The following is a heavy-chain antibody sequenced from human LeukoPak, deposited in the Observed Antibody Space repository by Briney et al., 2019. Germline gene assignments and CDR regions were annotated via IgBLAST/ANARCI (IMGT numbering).Heavy chain of an antibody. J-gene: IGHJ4*02. CDR2: VSATGRT. CDR1: GGSISDFY. D-gene: IGHD6-19*01. Sequence: PSETLSLTCTVSGGSISDFYWSWIRQPAGKGLEYIGRVSATGRTSFNPSLQSRVTMSVDTSKSQFSLKLSSVTAADTAVYYCAQVTVGGHFDFWGQGILVTVSS. CDR3: AQVTVGGHFDF. V-gene: IGHV4-4*07.